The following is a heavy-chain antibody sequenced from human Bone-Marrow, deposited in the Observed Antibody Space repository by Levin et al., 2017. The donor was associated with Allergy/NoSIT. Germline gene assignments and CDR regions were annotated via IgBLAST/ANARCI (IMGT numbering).Heavy chain of an antibody. J-gene: IGHJ4*02. V-gene: IGHV3-7*01. CDR2: IRPNGDEK. D-gene: IGHD2-2*01. CDR3: ARLYQYGYDY. CDR1: GFTFSTYW. Sequence: SCEASGFTFSTYWMTWFRQAPGKGPEWVATIRPNGDEKYYVDSVKGRFTISRDDAKNSLYLQMNSLRAEHTALYYCARLYQYGYDYWGQGTLAIVSS.